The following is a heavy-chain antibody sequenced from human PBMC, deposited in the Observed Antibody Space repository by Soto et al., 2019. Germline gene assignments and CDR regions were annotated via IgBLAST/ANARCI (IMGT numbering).Heavy chain of an antibody. D-gene: IGHD2-2*01. CDR3: ASVSSALNDYYYYYGLDV. CDR1: GGSISSGDYY. CDR2: IYYSGST. V-gene: IGHV4-30-4*01. Sequence: QVQLQESGPGLVKPSQTLSLTCTVSGGSISSGDYYWSWIRQPPGKGLEWIGYIYYSGSTYYNPSLKSRVTKSVETSKNQFSLILSSVTAADTAVYYCASVSSALNDYYYYYGLDVWGQGTTVTVSS. J-gene: IGHJ6*02.